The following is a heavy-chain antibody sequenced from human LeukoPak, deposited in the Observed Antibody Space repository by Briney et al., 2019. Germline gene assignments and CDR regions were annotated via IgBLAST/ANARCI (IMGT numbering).Heavy chain of an antibody. Sequence: GGSLTLSRPPSGFTFSSYSMNWLRQAPGKGVEWVAYISSSSSYIYYADSEKGRFTIARDNTKNSLYLQMNSLRADDTAVYYCARVVGGPDYYYGIDVWGQGTMVTVSS. J-gene: IGHJ6*02. V-gene: IGHV3-21*01. CDR3: ARVVGGPDYYYGIDV. CDR1: GFTFSSYS. D-gene: IGHD2-15*01. CDR2: ISSSSSYI.